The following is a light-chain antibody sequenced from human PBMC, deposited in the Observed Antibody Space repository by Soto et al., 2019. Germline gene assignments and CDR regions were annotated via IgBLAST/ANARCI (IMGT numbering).Light chain of an antibody. CDR1: QGIRND. Sequence: AIQMTQSPSSLSASVGDRVTITCRASQGIRNDLGWYQQKPGKAPKLLIYAASSLETGVPSRFSGSGSGTDFTITISSLQTEDFATYYCLQDYIYTPTFGQGTKLEIK. CDR2: AAS. J-gene: IGKJ2*01. V-gene: IGKV1-6*01. CDR3: LQDYIYTPT.